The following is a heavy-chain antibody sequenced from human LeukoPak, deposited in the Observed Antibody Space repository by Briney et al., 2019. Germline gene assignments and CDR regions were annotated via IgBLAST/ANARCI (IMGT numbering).Heavy chain of an antibody. CDR3: ARVPYSSSWSYWYFDL. V-gene: IGHV1-46*01. Sequence: ASVKVSCKASGGTFSSYAISWVRQAPGQGLEWMGIINPSGGSTSYAQKIQGRVTMTRDTSTSTVYMELSSLRSEDTAVYYCARVPYSSSWSYWYFDLWGRGTLVSVSS. D-gene: IGHD6-13*01. CDR2: INPSGGST. CDR1: GGTFSSYA. J-gene: IGHJ2*01.